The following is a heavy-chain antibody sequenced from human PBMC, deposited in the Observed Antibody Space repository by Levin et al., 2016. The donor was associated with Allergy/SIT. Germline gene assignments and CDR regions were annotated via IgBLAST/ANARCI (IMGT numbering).Heavy chain of an antibody. D-gene: IGHD2-21*01. Sequence: SETLSLTCTVSGGSISSYYWSWIRQPPGKGLEWIGYIYYTGSTNYNPSLKSRVTISVDTSKNQFSLKLNSVTAADTAVYYCARHGVPLDSDWHFRPWGRGTLVTISS. CDR2: IYYTGST. CDR3: ARHGVPLDSDWHFRP. V-gene: IGHV4-59*01. CDR1: GGSISSYY. J-gene: IGHJ2*01.